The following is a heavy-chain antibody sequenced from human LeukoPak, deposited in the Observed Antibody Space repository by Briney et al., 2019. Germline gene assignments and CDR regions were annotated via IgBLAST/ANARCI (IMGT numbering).Heavy chain of an antibody. Sequence: SETLSLTCAVYGGSFSGYYWSWIRQPPGKGLEWIGEITHRGSTNYNPSLKSRVTISVDTSKNQFSLKLNSVTAADTAVYYCARYDRVATNWFDPWGQGTLVTVSS. CDR1: GGSFSGYY. CDR2: ITHRGST. J-gene: IGHJ5*02. CDR3: ARYDRVATNWFDP. D-gene: IGHD5-12*01. V-gene: IGHV4-34*01.